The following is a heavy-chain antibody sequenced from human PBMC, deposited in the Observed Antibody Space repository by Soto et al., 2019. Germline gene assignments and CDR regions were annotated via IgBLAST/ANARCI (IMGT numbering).Heavy chain of an antibody. V-gene: IGHV1-69*13. D-gene: IGHD4-4*01. CDR1: GGTFSSYA. Sequence: SVKVSCKASGGTFSSYAISWVRQAPGQGLEWMGGIIPIFGTANYAQKFQGRVTITADESASTAYMELSSLRSEDTAVYYCATEEDYSRDGDYYYGMDVWGQGTTVTVSS. CDR3: ATEEDYSRDGDYYYGMDV. J-gene: IGHJ6*02. CDR2: IIPIFGTA.